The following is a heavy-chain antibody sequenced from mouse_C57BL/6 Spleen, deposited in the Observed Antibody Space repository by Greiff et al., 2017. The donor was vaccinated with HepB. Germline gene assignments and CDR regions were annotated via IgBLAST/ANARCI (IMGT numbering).Heavy chain of an antibody. CDR1: GYTFTSYW. CDR2: IYPGSGST. CDR3: ARGDYGSSFFMDY. D-gene: IGHD1-1*01. V-gene: IGHV1-55*01. J-gene: IGHJ4*01. Sequence: QVHVKQSGAELVKPGASVKMSCKASGYTFTSYWITWVKQRPGQGLEWIGDIYPGSGSTNYNEKFKSKATLTVDTSSSTAYMQLSSLTSEDSAVYYCARGDYGSSFFMDYWGQGTSVTVSS.